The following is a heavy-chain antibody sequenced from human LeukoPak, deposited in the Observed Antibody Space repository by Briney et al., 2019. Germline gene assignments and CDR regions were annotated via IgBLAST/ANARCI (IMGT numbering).Heavy chain of an antibody. Sequence: GGFLRLSCAASGFAFGNTGMSWVRQTPGTGLEWVSSISRGGDMTFYADSVRGRFTVSRDNSINTLYLQMNSLRAEDTAVYFCAKIGVIANWYFDIWGRGTLVTVPS. CDR1: GFAFGNTG. J-gene: IGHJ2*01. CDR2: ISRGGDMT. D-gene: IGHD2-21*01. CDR3: AKIGVIANWYFDI. V-gene: IGHV3-23*01.